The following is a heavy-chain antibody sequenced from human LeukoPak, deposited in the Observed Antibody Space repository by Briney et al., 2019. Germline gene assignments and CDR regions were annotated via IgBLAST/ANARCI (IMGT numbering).Heavy chain of an antibody. J-gene: IGHJ4*02. CDR3: ARVLGYSYGSDFDY. Sequence: GGSLRLSCAASGFTFSSYWMSWVRQAPGKGLEWVANIKQVGSEKYYVDSVKGRFTISRDNAKNSLYLQMNSLRAEDTAVYYCARVLGYSYGSDFDYWGQGTLVTVSS. V-gene: IGHV3-7*01. D-gene: IGHD5-18*01. CDR2: IKQVGSEK. CDR1: GFTFSSYW.